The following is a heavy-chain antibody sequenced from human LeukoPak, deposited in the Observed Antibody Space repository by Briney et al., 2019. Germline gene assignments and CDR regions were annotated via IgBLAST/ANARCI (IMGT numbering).Heavy chain of an antibody. CDR1: GFTFSSYW. CDR2: IKQDGSEK. Sequence: GGSLRLSCAASGFTFSSYWMSLVRQAPGKGLEWVANIKQDGSEKYYVDSVKGRFTISRDNAKNSLYLQMNSLRAEDTAVYYCARGPRRSILRDFSRVAKYYFDYWGQGTLVTVSS. J-gene: IGHJ4*02. D-gene: IGHD3/OR15-3a*01. CDR3: ARGPRRSILRDFSRVAKYYFDY. V-gene: IGHV3-7*01.